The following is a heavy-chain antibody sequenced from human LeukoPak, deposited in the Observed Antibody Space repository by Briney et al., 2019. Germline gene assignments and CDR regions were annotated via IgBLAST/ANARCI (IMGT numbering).Heavy chain of an antibody. CDR3: ARDYYGSGSCIDP. D-gene: IGHD3-10*01. CDR2: ISSSGSTI. J-gene: IGHJ5*02. V-gene: IGHV3-48*04. CDR1: GFTFSSYA. Sequence: KSGGSLRLSCAASGFTFSSYAMSWVRQAPGKGLEWVSYISSSGSTIYYADSVKGRFTISRDNAKNSLYLQMNSLRAEDTAVYYCARDYYGSGSCIDPWGQGTLVTVPS.